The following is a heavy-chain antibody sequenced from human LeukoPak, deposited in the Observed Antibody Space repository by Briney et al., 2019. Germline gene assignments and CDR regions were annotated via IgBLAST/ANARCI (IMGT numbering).Heavy chain of an antibody. D-gene: IGHD3-22*01. CDR3: SRLRDSSGYYWFSWWGMDV. CDR2: IRSKASAGTT. Sequence: SLRLSCTVSGFTFGDYAMSWFRQAPGKGLEWVGFIRSKASAGTTEYAASVKGRFTISRDDSKTIAYLQMNSLKTEDTAMYYCSRLRDSSGYYWFSWWGMDVWGRGTTVTVSS. V-gene: IGHV3-49*03. CDR1: GFTFGDYA. J-gene: IGHJ6*02.